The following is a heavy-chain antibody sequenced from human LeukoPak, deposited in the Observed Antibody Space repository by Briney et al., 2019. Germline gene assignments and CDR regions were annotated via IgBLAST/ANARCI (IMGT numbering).Heavy chain of an antibody. V-gene: IGHV1-2*02. Sequence: GASVKVSCKASGYTFSGYHMHWVRQAPGQGLEWMGWINPDSGGTTYAQKFQGRVTITADKSTSTAYMELSSLRSEDTAVYYCARETKRSGYCSSTSCLWGYFDYWGQGTLVTVSS. CDR1: GYTFSGYH. CDR2: INPDSGGT. CDR3: ARETKRSGYCSSTSCLWGYFDY. D-gene: IGHD2-2*01. J-gene: IGHJ4*02.